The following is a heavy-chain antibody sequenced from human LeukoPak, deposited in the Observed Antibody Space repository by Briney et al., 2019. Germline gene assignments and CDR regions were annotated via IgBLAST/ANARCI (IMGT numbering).Heavy chain of an antibody. Sequence: PGGSLRLSCAASGFTFSSYAMHWVRQAPGKGLEYVSAISSNGGSTYYANSVKGRFTISRDNSKNTLYLQMGSLRAEDMAVYYCARGEYGLFDYWGQGTLVTVSS. V-gene: IGHV3-64*01. CDR2: ISSNGGST. D-gene: IGHD2/OR15-2a*01. J-gene: IGHJ4*02. CDR1: GFTFSSYA. CDR3: ARGEYGLFDY.